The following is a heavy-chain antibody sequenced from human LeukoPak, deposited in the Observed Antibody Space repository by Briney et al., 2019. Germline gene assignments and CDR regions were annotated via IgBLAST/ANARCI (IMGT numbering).Heavy chain of an antibody. CDR2: ISYDGSNK. Sequence: GGSLRLSCAASGFTFSSYAMHWVRQAPGKGLEWVAVISYDGSNKYYADSVKGRFTISRDNSKNTLYLQMNSLRAEDTAVYFCARDRDSSSHYFDYWGQGALVTVSS. D-gene: IGHD6-6*01. CDR3: ARDRDSSSHYFDY. CDR1: GFTFSSYA. V-gene: IGHV3-30-3*01. J-gene: IGHJ4*02.